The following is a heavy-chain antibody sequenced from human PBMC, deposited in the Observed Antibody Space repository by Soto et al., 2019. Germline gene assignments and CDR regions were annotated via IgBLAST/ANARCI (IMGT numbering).Heavy chain of an antibody. Sequence: QVQLQESGPGLVKPSGTLSLTCAVSGGSISSSNWWSWVRQPPGKGLEWIGAIYHSGSTNYNPSRKSRFTISVDKSKNQFSLKLSSVTAADTAVYYCASFASGSYFHHMNFDYWGQGTLVTVSS. CDR1: GGSISSSNW. J-gene: IGHJ4*02. D-gene: IGHD1-26*01. CDR3: ASFASGSYFHHMNFDY. V-gene: IGHV4-4*02. CDR2: IYHSGST.